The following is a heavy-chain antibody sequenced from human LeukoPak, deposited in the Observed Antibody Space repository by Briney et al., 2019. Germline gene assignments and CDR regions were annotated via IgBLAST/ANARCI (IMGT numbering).Heavy chain of an antibody. J-gene: IGHJ4*02. CDR1: GGSFSGYY. V-gene: IGHV4-34*01. CDR3: ARGLRFLEWLSKNYYFDY. D-gene: IGHD3-3*01. CDR2: INHSGST. Sequence: PSETLSLTCAVYGGSFSGYYWSWIRQPPGKGLEWIGEINHSGSTNYNPSLKSRVTISVDTSKNQFSLKLSSVTAADTAAYYCARGLRFLEWLSKNYYFDYWGQGTLVTVSS.